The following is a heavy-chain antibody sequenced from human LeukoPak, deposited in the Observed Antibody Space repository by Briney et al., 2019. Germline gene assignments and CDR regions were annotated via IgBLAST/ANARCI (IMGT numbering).Heavy chain of an antibody. CDR3: ARATPGTPAY. D-gene: IGHD3-10*01. Sequence: GGSLRLSCTVSGFTFRDYYMSWVRQAPGKALEWVAYISHDGDTIYNGDSVEGRFTVSRNNTNNSLYLHMNSLGPEDAAVYFCARATPGTPAYWGHGTLVTVSS. V-gene: IGHV3-11*04. CDR2: ISHDGDTI. J-gene: IGHJ4*01. CDR1: GFTFRDYY.